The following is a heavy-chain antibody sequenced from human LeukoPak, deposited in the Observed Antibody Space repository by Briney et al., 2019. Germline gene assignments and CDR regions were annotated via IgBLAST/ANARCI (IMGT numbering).Heavy chain of an antibody. D-gene: IGHD1-1*01. CDR1: GFTLGSHD. CDR3: VREARGYHYTYFDY. J-gene: IGHJ4*02. Sequence: GGSLRLSCTASGFTLGSHDMHWVRQTTGDGLEWVAAIASGFQTFYAGSVKGRFTLSREDAKNSLYLQMNSLRAGDTAVYYCVREARGYHYTYFDYWGQGTLVTVSS. V-gene: IGHV3-13*01. CDR2: IASGFQT.